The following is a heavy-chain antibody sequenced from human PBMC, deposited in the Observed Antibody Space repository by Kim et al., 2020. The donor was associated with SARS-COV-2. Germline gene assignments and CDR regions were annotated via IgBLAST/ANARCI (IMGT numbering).Heavy chain of an antibody. CDR2: ISGGGGKT. V-gene: IGHV3-48*02. CDR3: TRTAAPFD. CDR1: GFTFSNYA. Sequence: GGSLRLSCAASGFTFSNYAMSWVRQAPGKGLEWVSYISGGGGKTYYADSVKGRFTISRDNAKNSLYLQMNSLRDEDTALYYCTRTAAPFDWGQGTLV. J-gene: IGHJ4*02. D-gene: IGHD2-15*01.